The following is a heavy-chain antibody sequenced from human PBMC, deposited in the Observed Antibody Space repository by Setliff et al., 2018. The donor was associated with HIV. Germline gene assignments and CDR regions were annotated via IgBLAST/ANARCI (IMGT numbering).Heavy chain of an antibody. J-gene: IGHJ4*02. CDR2: MNPSGTT. D-gene: IGHD2-2*01. Sequence: GASVKVSCKASGYTFTNYYVHWVRQAPGQGLEWMGVMNPSGTTIYSQKFQGRVTMTRDTSTSTVYMDLTSLTSDDTAVYYCARPAIQIWRTPFDYWGQGTLVTVSS. CDR1: GYTFTNYY. CDR3: ARPAIQIWRTPFDY. V-gene: IGHV1-46*01.